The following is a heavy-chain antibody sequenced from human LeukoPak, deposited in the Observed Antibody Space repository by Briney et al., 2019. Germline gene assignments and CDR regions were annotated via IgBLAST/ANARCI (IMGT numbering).Heavy chain of an antibody. V-gene: IGHV4-59*08. J-gene: IGHJ4*02. D-gene: IGHD2/OR15-2a*01. CDR1: GGSVSSDY. CDR3: ARHPFSSPFDY. Sequence: PSETLSLTCTVSGGSVSSDYWSWIRQPTGKGLEWIGYIYHTGNSDYNPSLKSRATISLDTSKNQFSLKLTSVTAADTAVYFCARHPFSSPFDYWGQGTLVTVSS. CDR2: IYHTGNS.